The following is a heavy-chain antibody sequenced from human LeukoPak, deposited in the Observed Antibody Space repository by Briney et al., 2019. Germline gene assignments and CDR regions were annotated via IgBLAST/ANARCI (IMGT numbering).Heavy chain of an antibody. Sequence: SVKVSCKASGGTFSSYAISWVRQAPGQGLEWMGGIIPTFGTANYAQKFQGRVTITADESTSTAYMELSSLRSEDTAVYYCATQTRAKADYYYYYYMDVWGKGTTVTVSS. V-gene: IGHV1-69*13. J-gene: IGHJ6*03. CDR3: ATQTRAKADYYYYYYMDV. CDR2: IIPTFGTA. D-gene: IGHD6-13*01. CDR1: GGTFSSYA.